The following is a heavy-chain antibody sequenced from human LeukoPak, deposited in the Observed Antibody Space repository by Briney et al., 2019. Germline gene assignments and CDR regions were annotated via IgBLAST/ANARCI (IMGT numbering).Heavy chain of an antibody. Sequence: ASVKVSCKASGYTFTSYYMHWVRQAPGQGLEWMGIINPSGGSTSYAQKFQGRVTMTRDTSTSTVYMELSSLRSEDTAVYYCARENSGYSYGYDYYYYYMDVWGKGTTVTVSS. CDR2: INPSGGST. J-gene: IGHJ6*03. CDR1: GYTFTSYY. CDR3: ARENSGYSYGYDYYYYYMDV. V-gene: IGHV1-46*01. D-gene: IGHD5-18*01.